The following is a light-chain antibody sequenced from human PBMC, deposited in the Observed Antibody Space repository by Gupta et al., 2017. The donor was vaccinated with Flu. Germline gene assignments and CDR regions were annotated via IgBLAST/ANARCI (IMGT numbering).Light chain of an antibody. J-gene: IGKJ1*01. V-gene: IGKV4-1*01. CDR1: QGVLYSSNNKNY. CDR3: QQYNSTPRT. CDR2: LAS. Sequence: DIVMTQSPDSLAVSLGERATINCKSSQGVLYSSNNKNYLAWYHQKPGQPPKLLIYLASTRESGVPDRFSGSGSGTDFTLTITDLQAEDVAVYYCQQYNSTPRTFGQGTKVEIK.